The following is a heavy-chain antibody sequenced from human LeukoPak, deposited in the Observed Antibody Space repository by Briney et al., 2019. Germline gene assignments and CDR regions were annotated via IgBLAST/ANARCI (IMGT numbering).Heavy chain of an antibody. Sequence: SETLSLTCTVSGGSVNNYYWSWLRQPPGKGLEWIGYVYYSATTNYKPSLKSRVTISVDTSKNQFSLKLSSVTAADTAVYYCARGSPEYQLLLEVWGQGTLVTVSS. D-gene: IGHD2-2*01. CDR2: VYYSATT. CDR3: ARGSPEYQLLLEV. J-gene: IGHJ4*02. V-gene: IGHV4-59*02. CDR1: GGSVNNYY.